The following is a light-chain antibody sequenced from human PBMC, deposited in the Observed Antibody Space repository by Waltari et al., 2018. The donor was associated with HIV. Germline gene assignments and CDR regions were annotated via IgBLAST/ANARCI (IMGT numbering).Light chain of an antibody. J-gene: IGKJ4*01. Sequence: EILLTQSPGTLSLSPGERATLFCRASQSVTNNYVNYVAWFQHKPGQAPRLLIYGVSTRATGIPDRFSGSGSGTDFTLTISRLEPEDVAVYYCQQYGTSPFTFGGGTKVEIK. CDR1: QSVTNNY. V-gene: IGKV3-20*01. CDR2: GVS. CDR3: QQYGTSPFT.